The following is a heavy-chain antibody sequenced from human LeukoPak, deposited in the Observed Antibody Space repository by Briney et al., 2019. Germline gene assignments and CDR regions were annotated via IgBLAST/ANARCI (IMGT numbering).Heavy chain of an antibody. D-gene: IGHD2-2*01. CDR2: IYPGDSDT. V-gene: IGHV5-51*01. CDR1: GYSFTSYW. CDR3: ARGDIVVVPAAMDTSTKNWFDH. Sequence: HGESLKISCKGSGYSFTSYWIGWVRQMPGKGLEWMGIIYPGDSDTRYSPSFQGQVTISADKSISTAYLQWSSLKASDTAMYYCARGDIVVVPAAMDTSTKNWFDHWGQGTLVTVSS. J-gene: IGHJ5*02.